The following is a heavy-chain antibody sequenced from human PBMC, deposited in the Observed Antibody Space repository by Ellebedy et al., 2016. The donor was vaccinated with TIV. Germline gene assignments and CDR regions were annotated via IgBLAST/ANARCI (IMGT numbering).Heavy chain of an antibody. V-gene: IGHV3-23*01. Sequence: GESLKISCAASGFTFGCCAMSWVRQAPGKGLDWVSVISNGGDTTYADSVKGRFTIFRDNSKRTLYLQMNSLRADDTAIYNCAKLSGVLSWYADYWGLGARVTVSS. CDR1: GFTFGCCA. CDR2: ISNGGDTT. J-gene: IGHJ4*02. D-gene: IGHD6-13*01. CDR3: AKLSGVLSWYADY.